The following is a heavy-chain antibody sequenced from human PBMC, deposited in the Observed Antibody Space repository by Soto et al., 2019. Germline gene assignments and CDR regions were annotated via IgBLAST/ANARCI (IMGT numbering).Heavy chain of an antibody. CDR3: ARQSGSYYFTYYGMDV. Sequence: SESLSLTCTVSGGSISSSGYYWGWIRQPPGKGLEWIGSIYYSGSTYYNPSLKSRVTISVDTSKNQFSLKLSSVTAADTAVYYCARQSGSYYFTYYGMDVWGQGTTVTVSS. V-gene: IGHV4-39*01. J-gene: IGHJ6*02. CDR1: GGSISSSGYY. D-gene: IGHD1-26*01. CDR2: IYYSGST.